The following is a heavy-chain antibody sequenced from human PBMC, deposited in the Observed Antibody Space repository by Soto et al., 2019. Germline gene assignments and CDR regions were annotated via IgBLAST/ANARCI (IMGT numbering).Heavy chain of an antibody. CDR2: ISAYNGNT. Sequence: ASVKVSCKASGYTFTSYGISWVRQAPGQGLEWMGWISAYNGNTNYAQKLQGRVTMTTDTSTSTAYMELRSLRSDDTAVYYCARTPRSPYYGSGSYRKYYFDYWGQGTLVTVSS. V-gene: IGHV1-18*01. CDR3: ARTPRSPYYGSGSYRKYYFDY. D-gene: IGHD3-10*01. J-gene: IGHJ4*02. CDR1: GYTFTSYG.